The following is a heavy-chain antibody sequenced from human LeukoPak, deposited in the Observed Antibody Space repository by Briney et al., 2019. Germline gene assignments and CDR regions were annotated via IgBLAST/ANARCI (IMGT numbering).Heavy chain of an antibody. V-gene: IGHV3-74*01. J-gene: IGHJ4*02. CDR2: INTDGSST. CDR3: ARGYSSSYRIDY. CDR1: GFTFSTYW. D-gene: IGHD6-6*01. Sequence: GGSMRLSCAASGFTFSTYWMHWDRQVPGKGLVWVSRINTDGSSTAYADSVKGRFTISRDNAKNTLYLQMNNLRAEDTAVYYCARGYSSSYRIDYWGQGTLVTVSS.